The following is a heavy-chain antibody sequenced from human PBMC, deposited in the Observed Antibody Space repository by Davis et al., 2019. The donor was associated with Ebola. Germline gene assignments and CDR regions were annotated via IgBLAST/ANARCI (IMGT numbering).Heavy chain of an antibody. D-gene: IGHD6-19*01. CDR1: GYTLTELS. CDR2: INPSGGST. J-gene: IGHJ4*02. Sequence: AASVKVSCKVSGYTLTELSMHWVRQAPGKGLEWMGIINPSGGSTSYAQKFQGRVTMTTDTSTSTAYMELRSLRSDDTAVYYCAREDSSGWLDYWGQGTLVTVSS. CDR3: AREDSSGWLDY. V-gene: IGHV1-46*01.